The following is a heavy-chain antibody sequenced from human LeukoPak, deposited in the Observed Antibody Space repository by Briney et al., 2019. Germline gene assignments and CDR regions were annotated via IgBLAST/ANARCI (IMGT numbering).Heavy chain of an antibody. CDR1: GFSFSGFA. J-gene: IGHJ6*04. Sequence: GGSLRLSCAASGFSFSGFAMTWVRQAPGKGLEWVSGIIDTGGATYYADSVKGRFTISRDNSKNTLFLQMNSLRAEDTAVYYCAKFNGHPTTNYYMDVWGEGTTVTVSS. V-gene: IGHV3-23*01. CDR3: AKFNGHPTTNYYMDV. CDR2: IIDTGGAT. D-gene: IGHD3-10*01.